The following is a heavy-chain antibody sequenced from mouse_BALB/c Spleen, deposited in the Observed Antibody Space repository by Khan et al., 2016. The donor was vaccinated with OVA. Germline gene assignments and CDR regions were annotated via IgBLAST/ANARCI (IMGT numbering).Heavy chain of an antibody. V-gene: IGHV1-4*01. J-gene: IGHJ3*01. CDR2: IKPSNGYT. CDR3: VRGADYHRSDGWFDY. D-gene: IGHD1-1*02. Sequence: VQLQQSGAELARPGASVKMSCKASGYTFTSYTIHWIKLRPGQGLEWIGYIKPSNGYTNYNQKFKDKATLTADKSSTTAYLQLSSLTSDDSAVYSCVRGADYHRSDGWFDYWGQGTLVTVSA. CDR1: GYTFTSYT.